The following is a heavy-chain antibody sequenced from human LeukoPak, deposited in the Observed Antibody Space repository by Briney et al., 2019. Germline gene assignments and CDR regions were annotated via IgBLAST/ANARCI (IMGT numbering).Heavy chain of an antibody. J-gene: IGHJ3*02. V-gene: IGHV3-23*01. CDR1: GFTFSSYA. CDR2: MSGSGDIT. CDR3: AKPRGHPWAFDI. D-gene: IGHD2-15*01. Sequence: QPGGSLRLSCAASGFTFSSYAMSWVRQAPGRGLEWVSAMSGSGDITYYADSLKGRFTISRDNSENTLYLQMNSLRAEDTAVYYCAKPRGHPWAFDIWGQGTMVTVSS.